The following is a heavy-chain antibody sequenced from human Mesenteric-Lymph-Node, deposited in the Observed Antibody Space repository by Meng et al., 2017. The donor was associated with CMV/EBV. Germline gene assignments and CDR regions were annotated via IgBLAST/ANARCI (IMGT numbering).Heavy chain of an antibody. CDR3: ARGRGVWYFDL. Sequence: SCKDSGDTLSTYSISWVRQAPGQGLEWMGGIIPVFDSPTYAQKFQGRVTISTDKLTNTDYMELRSLRSEDTAVYYCARGRGVWYFDLWGRGTLVTVSS. J-gene: IGHJ2*01. V-gene: IGHV1-69*05. CDR2: IIPVFDSP. CDR1: GDTLSTYS. D-gene: IGHD3-16*01.